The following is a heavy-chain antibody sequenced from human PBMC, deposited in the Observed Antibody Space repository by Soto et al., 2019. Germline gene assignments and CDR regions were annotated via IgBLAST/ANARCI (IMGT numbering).Heavy chain of an antibody. D-gene: IGHD2-21*02. Sequence: LRLSCAASGFTFSSYAMQWVRQAPGKGLEWVAFISYDGSNKNYADSVKGLFTISRDNSKNTLYLQMNSLRAEDTAVYYCARDSINGGYYYFDYWCQGTLGTVSS. CDR3: ARDSINGGYYYFDY. CDR1: GFTFSSYA. CDR2: ISYDGSNK. V-gene: IGHV3-30-3*01. J-gene: IGHJ4*02.